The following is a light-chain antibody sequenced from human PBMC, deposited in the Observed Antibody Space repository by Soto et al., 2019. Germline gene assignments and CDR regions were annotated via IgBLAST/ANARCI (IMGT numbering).Light chain of an antibody. V-gene: IGLV7-46*01. CDR3: LVSYGSGRV. CDR2: DTS. CDR1: TGAVTSGHY. J-gene: IGLJ3*02. Sequence: QSVLTQEPSLTVSPGGSVTLTCASSTGAVTSGHYPYWIQQKAGQAPRTLIYDTSDKHSWTPARFSGSLLGGKAALTLSGAQPEDEADYYCLVSYGSGRVFGGGTQLTVL.